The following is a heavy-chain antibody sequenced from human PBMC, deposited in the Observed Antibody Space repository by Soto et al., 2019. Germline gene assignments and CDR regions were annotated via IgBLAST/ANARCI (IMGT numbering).Heavy chain of an antibody. CDR2: ISGSGGST. J-gene: IGHJ5*02. CDR3: AEDPVAVAGYNWFDP. Sequence: PGGSLRLSCAASGLTFSSYAMSWVRQAPGKGLEWVSEISGSGGSTYYADSVKGRLTISRDNSKNTLYLQMNSLRAEDTAVYYCAEDPVAVAGYNWFDPWGQGTLVTVSS. CDR1: GLTFSSYA. V-gene: IGHV3-23*01. D-gene: IGHD6-19*01.